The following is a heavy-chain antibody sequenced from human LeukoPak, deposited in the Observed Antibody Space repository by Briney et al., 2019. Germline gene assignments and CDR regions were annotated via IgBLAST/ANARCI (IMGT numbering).Heavy chain of an antibody. CDR3: ARGPPRVKQQLPRGEYFQH. J-gene: IGHJ1*01. CDR1: GGTFSSYA. Sequence: SVKVSCKASGGTFSSYAISWVGQAPGQGLEWMGRIIPILGIANYAQKFQGRVTITADKSTSTAYMELSSLRSEDTAVYYCARGPPRVKQQLPRGEYFQHWGQGTLVTVSS. D-gene: IGHD6-13*01. CDR2: IIPILGIA. V-gene: IGHV1-69*04.